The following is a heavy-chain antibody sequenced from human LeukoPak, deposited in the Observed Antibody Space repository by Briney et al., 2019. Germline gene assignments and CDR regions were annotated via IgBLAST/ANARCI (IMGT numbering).Heavy chain of an antibody. J-gene: IGHJ3*01. CDR3: ARDRWPYDAYDV. V-gene: IGHV3-21*05. D-gene: IGHD5-24*01. Sequence: GGSLRLSCVASGFSFSDYSMNWVRQAPGKGLEWVSYISSSSDAMYYADSVRGRFTISRDNAENSVYLQMTNLRVEDAAVYYCARDRWPYDAYDVWGQGTMVTVSS. CDR2: ISSSSDAM. CDR1: GFSFSDYS.